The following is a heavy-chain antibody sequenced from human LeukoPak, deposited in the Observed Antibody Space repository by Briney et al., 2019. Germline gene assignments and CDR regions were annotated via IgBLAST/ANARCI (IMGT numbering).Heavy chain of an antibody. V-gene: IGHV1-69*13. CDR3: ARGPSGGPRGD. CDR2: VIPIFGTA. D-gene: IGHD2-15*01. Sequence: SVKVSCKASGGTFSSYAISWVRQAPGQGLEWMGGVIPIFGTADYAQKFQGRVTITADESTSTAYMEPSSLRSEDTAVYYCARGPSGGPRGDWGQGTLVTVSS. J-gene: IGHJ4*02. CDR1: GGTFSSYA.